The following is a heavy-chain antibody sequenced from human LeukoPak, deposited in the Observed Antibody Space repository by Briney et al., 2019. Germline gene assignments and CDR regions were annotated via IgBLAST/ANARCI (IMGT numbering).Heavy chain of an antibody. Sequence: GASVKVSCKASGYTFTSYGISWVRQAPGQGLEWMGWISAYSCNTHYAQKLQGRVTMTTDTSTSTAYMELRSLRSDDTAVYYCARDRPVGPDEFTMIVAVDYWGQGTLVTVSS. CDR1: GYTFTSYG. V-gene: IGHV1-18*01. D-gene: IGHD3-22*01. J-gene: IGHJ4*02. CDR3: ARDRPVGPDEFTMIVAVDY. CDR2: ISAYSCNT.